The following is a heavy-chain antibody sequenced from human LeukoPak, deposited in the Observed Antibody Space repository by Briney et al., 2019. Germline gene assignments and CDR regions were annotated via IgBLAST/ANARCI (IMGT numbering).Heavy chain of an antibody. Sequence: PGGSLRLSCAASGFTFSSYAMSWVRQAPGKGLEWVSAISGSGGSTYYADSVKGRFTISRDNSKNTLYLQTNSLRAEDTAVYYCAKSRQWLVGGYYFDYWGQGTLVTVSS. CDR1: GFTFSSYA. J-gene: IGHJ4*02. D-gene: IGHD6-19*01. CDR2: ISGSGGST. CDR3: AKSRQWLVGGYYFDY. V-gene: IGHV3-23*01.